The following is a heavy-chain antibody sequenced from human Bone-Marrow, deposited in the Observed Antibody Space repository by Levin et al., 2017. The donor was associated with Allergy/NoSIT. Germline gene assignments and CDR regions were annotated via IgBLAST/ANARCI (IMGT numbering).Heavy chain of an antibody. V-gene: IGHV3-23*01. CDR3: AKWRFDSDVAVATYYYYGMDV. J-gene: IGHJ6*02. CDR1: GFTFTSYA. Sequence: PGGSLRLSCAASGFTFTSYAMSWVRQVPGKGLEWVSIISGSGASTIQADSVRGRFTISRDNSRNVLYLHMNSLRAEDTAVYYCAKWRFDSDVAVATYYYYGMDVWGHGTTVAVSS. CDR2: ISGSGAST. D-gene: IGHD6-19*01.